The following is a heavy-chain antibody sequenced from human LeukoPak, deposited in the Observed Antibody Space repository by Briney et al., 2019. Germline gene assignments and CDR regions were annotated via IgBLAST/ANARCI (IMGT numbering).Heavy chain of an antibody. CDR1: GYTFTSYG. CDR3: ARDIGYCSSTSCYFVDYYYYYGMDV. D-gene: IGHD2-2*01. CDR2: ISAYNGNT. J-gene: IGHJ6*02. Sequence: ASVKVSCKASGYTFTSYGISWVRQAPGQGLEWMGWISAYNGNTNYAQKLQGRVTMTTDTSTSTAYMELRSLRSDDTAVYYCARDIGYCSSTSCYFVDYYYYYGMDVWGQATTVTVSS. V-gene: IGHV1-18*01.